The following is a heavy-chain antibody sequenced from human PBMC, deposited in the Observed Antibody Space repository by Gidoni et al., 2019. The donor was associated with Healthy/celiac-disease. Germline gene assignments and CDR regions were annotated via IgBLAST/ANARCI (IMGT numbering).Heavy chain of an antibody. Sequence: QVPLVQSRSELEQPGASVKFSYKASGFTFTSDAMNWVRQAPGQGLEWMGWINTNNGNPTYDQGFTGRFVVSLDTSVSTAYLQISSLKAEDTAVYYCARDKPGGYPDYWGQGTLVTVSS. V-gene: IGHV7-4-1*02. CDR3: ARDKPGGYPDY. CDR2: INTNNGNP. CDR1: GFTFTSDA. D-gene: IGHD3-22*01. J-gene: IGHJ4*02.